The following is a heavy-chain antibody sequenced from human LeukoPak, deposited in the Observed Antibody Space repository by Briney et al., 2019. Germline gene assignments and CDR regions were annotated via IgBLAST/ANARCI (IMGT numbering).Heavy chain of an antibody. V-gene: IGHV1-69*05. Sequence: GASVKVSCKASGYTFTSYAMNWVRQAPGQGLEWMGGIIPIFGTANYAQKFQGRVTITTDESTSTAYMELSSLRSEDTAVYYCARVSLLSCSSTSCHHYYYYMDVWGKGTTVTVSS. J-gene: IGHJ6*03. CDR2: IIPIFGTA. CDR1: GYTFTSYA. CDR3: ARVSLLSCSSTSCHHYYYYMDV. D-gene: IGHD2-2*01.